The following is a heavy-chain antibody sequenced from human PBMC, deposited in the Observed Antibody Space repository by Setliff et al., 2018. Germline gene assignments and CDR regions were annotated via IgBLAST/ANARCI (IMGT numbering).Heavy chain of an antibody. Sequence: SETLSLTCTVSGYSISSGYIGGWIRQPPGKGLEWVGNIGHTGSINYNPSLKSRLTISRDTSKNQVSLKLNSVTATDTAVYYGARDLGHGGDSDYWGQGILVTVSS. CDR3: ARDLGHGGDSDY. D-gene: IGHD2-21*02. J-gene: IGHJ4*02. V-gene: IGHV4-38-2*02. CDR2: IGHTGSI. CDR1: GYSISSGYI.